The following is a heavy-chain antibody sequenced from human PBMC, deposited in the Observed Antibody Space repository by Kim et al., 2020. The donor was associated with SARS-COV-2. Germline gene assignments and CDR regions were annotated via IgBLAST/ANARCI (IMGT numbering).Heavy chain of an antibody. J-gene: IGHJ4*02. V-gene: IGHV1-18*01. D-gene: IGHD3-9*01. CDR3: ARDLIHYDILTGYYKGFDY. CDR1: GYTFTSYG. Sequence: ASVKVSCKASGYTFTSYGISWVRQAPGQGLEWMGWISAYNGNTNYAQKLQGRVTMTTDTSTSTAYMELRSLRSDDTAVYYCARDLIHYDILTGYYKGFDYWGQGTLVTVSS. CDR2: ISAYNGNT.